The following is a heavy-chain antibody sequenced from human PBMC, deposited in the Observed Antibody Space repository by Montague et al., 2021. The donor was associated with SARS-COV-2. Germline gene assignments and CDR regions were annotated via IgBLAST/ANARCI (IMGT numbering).Heavy chain of an antibody. CDR2: ISSSGVTI. CDR1: GFTFSSYD. CDR3: ARADTAMISYCDY. Sequence: SLRLSCAASGFTFSSYDMNWVRQAPGKGLEWVSYISSSGVTIYYADSVKGRFTISRDNAKNSLYLQMNSLRAEDTAVYYCARADTAMISYCDYWGQGTLVTVSS. V-gene: IGHV3-48*03. D-gene: IGHD5-18*01. J-gene: IGHJ4*02.